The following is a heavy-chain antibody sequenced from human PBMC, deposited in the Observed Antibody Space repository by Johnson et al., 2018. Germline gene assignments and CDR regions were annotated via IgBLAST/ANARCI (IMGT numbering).Heavy chain of an antibody. J-gene: IGHJ6*02. CDR3: VSLDVENATISSFYYYGMDV. D-gene: IGHD5-24*01. Sequence: VQLQESGAEVKKPGESLKISCKGSGYSFTSYWIGWVRQMPGKGLEWMGIIYPGDSDTRYSPSFQGQVTISADKSISTAYLQGSSRKASDTARYYCVSLDVENATISSFYYYGMDVWGQGTTVTVSS. CDR2: IYPGDSDT. V-gene: IGHV5-51*03. CDR1: GYSFTSYW.